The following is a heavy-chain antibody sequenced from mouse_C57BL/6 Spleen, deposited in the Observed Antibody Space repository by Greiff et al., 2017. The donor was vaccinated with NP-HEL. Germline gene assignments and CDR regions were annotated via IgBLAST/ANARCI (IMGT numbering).Heavy chain of an antibody. D-gene: IGHD2-2*01. V-gene: IGHV5-17*01. Sequence: EVKVVESGGGLVKPGGSLKLSCAASGFTFSDYGMHWVRQAPEKGLEWVAYISSGSSTIYYADTVKGRFTISRDNAKNTLFLQMTSLRSEDTAMYYCARGGLNYFDYWGQGTTLTVSS. CDR3: ARGGLNYFDY. CDR2: ISSGSSTI. CDR1: GFTFSDYG. J-gene: IGHJ2*01.